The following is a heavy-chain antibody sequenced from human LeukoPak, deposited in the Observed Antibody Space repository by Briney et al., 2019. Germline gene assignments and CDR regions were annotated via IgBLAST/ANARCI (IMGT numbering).Heavy chain of an antibody. Sequence: GGSLRPSCAASGFTFSSHTINWVRQGPGKGLEWVSCISSSSSDIFYADSVKGRFTISRDNAKNSLYLQMNSLTAEDTAVYYCARESEEAFDYWGQGTLVTVSS. CDR3: ARESEEAFDY. V-gene: IGHV3-21*01. CDR1: GFTFSSHT. CDR2: ISSSSSDI. J-gene: IGHJ4*02.